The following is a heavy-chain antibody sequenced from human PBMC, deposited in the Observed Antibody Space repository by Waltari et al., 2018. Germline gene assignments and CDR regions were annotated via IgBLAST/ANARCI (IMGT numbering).Heavy chain of an antibody. V-gene: IGHV4-59*13. J-gene: IGHJ4*02. CDR2: HYYSGST. Sequence: QVQLQESGPGLVKPSETLSLTCTVSGGSISSYYWSWIRQPPGKGLEWIGFHYYSGSTNSNPPLKSRVTISVDTSKNQFSLKLSSVTAADTAVYYCARGGHYDILMDYWGQGTLVTVSS. D-gene: IGHD3-9*01. CDR1: GGSISSYY. CDR3: ARGGHYDILMDY.